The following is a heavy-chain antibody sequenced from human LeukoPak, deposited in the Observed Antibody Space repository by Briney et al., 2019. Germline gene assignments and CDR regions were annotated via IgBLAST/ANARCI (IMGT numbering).Heavy chain of an antibody. J-gene: IGHJ1*01. D-gene: IGHD4-17*01. Sequence: ASATVSCKPSGYTFTNDGVYWVRHAPGQGLEWMGWIIVYNGNTDYGQKLQGRVTTTTDTSTSTAYMNLRSLRSDDTAVYYCAGGPPVKATGYFQHWGQGTLVTVSS. CDR1: GYTFTNDG. CDR3: AGGPPVKATGYFQH. CDR2: IIVYNGNT. V-gene: IGHV1-18*01.